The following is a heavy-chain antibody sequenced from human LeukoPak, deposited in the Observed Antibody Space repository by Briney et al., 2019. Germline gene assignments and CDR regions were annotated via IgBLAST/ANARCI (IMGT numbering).Heavy chain of an antibody. CDR2: ISSSGSTI. V-gene: IGHV3-48*03. CDR3: ARGFLATVTY. CDR1: GFTFSSYE. Sequence: GGSLRLSCAASGFTFSSYEMNWVRQAPGKGLEWVSYISSSGSTIYYADSVKGRFTISRDNAKNSLYLQMNSLRAEDTAVYYCARGFLATVTYWGQGTLVTVSS. D-gene: IGHD4-17*01. J-gene: IGHJ4*02.